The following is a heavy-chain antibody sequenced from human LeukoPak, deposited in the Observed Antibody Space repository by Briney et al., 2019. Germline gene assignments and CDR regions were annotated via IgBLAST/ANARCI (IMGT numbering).Heavy chain of an antibody. CDR3: VKDVFLGFCSGGSCSAHFDY. CDR1: GLTFDNYA. D-gene: IGHD2-15*01. Sequence: PGRSLRLSCAASGLTFDNYAMHSVRQAPGKGLEWVSGIRWNSGSIVYVDSVKGRFTISRDNAKNSLYLQMDSLRPEDMALYYCVKDVFLGFCSGGSCSAHFDYWGQGTLVTVSS. CDR2: IRWNSGSI. J-gene: IGHJ4*02. V-gene: IGHV3-9*03.